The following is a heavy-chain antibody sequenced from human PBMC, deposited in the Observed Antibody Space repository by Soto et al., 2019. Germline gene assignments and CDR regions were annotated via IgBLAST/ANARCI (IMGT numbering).Heavy chain of an antibody. J-gene: IGHJ4*02. D-gene: IGHD2-21*01. CDR1: GGTFNTYT. CDR3: AITYCRDNSCPRDFDF. Sequence: QVQVVQSGVEVKKPEPSVKVSCKPSGGTFNTYTVNWVRLAPGHGLEWMGRFIPILDMANYAQKFQDRVTITADRSTFTAYMELNSLTSDDTAVYYCAITYCRDNSCPRDFDFWGPGTRVTVSS. V-gene: IGHV1-69*02. CDR2: FIPILDMA.